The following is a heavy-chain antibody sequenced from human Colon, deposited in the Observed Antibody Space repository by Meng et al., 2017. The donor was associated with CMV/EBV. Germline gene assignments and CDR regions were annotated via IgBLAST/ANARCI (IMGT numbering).Heavy chain of an antibody. CDR1: GFTFSNYW. CDR3: ASSSPLFWSGYYTVDY. J-gene: IGHJ4*02. V-gene: IGHV3-7*03. D-gene: IGHD3-3*01. CDR2: IKEDGSEK. Sequence: GESLKISYTTSGFTFSNYWMSWVRQASGKGLEWVANIKEDGSEKSYVDFVKGRFTISRDNAKNSLYLQMNSLRAEDTAVYYCASSSPLFWSGYYTVDYWGQGTLVTVSS.